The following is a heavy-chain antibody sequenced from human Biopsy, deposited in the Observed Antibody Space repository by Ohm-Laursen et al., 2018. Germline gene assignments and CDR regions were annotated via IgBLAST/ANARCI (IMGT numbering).Heavy chain of an antibody. D-gene: IGHD3-10*01. J-gene: IGHJ4*02. V-gene: IGHV3-7*01. CDR3: VRNMLRLHGGFGED. Sequence: GSLRLSCTASGFTLSTDWMSWVRQAPGKGLEWVANIKYDGSEHYYVDSVKGRFTISRDNAGNSLFLQMNSLRGEGTAVYYCVRNMLRLHGGFGEDWGQGTTVTVSS. CDR1: GFTLSTDW. CDR2: IKYDGSEH.